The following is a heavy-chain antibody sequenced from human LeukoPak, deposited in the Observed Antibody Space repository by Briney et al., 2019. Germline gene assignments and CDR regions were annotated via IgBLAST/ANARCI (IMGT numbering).Heavy chain of an antibody. Sequence: LGGSLRLSCAASGFTFSMYAMHWVRQAPGKGLEYVSAISSDGGSTYYANSVKGRFTISRDNSKNTLYLQMGSLRAEDMAVYYCVNYGMDVRGQGTTVTVSS. CDR3: VNYGMDV. J-gene: IGHJ6*02. V-gene: IGHV3-64*01. CDR1: GFTFSMYA. CDR2: ISSDGGST.